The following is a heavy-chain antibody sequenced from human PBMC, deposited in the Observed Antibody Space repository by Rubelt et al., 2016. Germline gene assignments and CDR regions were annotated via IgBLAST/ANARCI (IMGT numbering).Heavy chain of an antibody. CDR3: ARSRGWYGRSGAFDI. Sequence: GKGLEWIGYIYYSGSTYYNPSLKSRVTISVDTSKNQFSLKLSSVTAADTAAYYCARSRGWYGRSGAFDIWGQGTMVTVSS. J-gene: IGHJ3*02. CDR2: IYYSGST. D-gene: IGHD6-19*01. V-gene: IGHV4-31*02.